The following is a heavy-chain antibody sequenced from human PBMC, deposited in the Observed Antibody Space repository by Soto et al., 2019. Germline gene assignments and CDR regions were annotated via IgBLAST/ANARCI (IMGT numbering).Heavy chain of an antibody. CDR1: GDSITTDGYS. J-gene: IGHJ4*02. CDR3: EREAWEPNFDF. D-gene: IGHD1-26*01. Sequence: PSETLSLTCNVSGDSITTDGYSWSWIRQPPGKGLEWIGYIYHTGTAYYNPSLKSRVTLSVDRSKNQFSLSLSSMTAADTAVYYCEREAWEPNFDFWGQGTLVTVSS. V-gene: IGHV4-30-2*01. CDR2: IYHTGTA.